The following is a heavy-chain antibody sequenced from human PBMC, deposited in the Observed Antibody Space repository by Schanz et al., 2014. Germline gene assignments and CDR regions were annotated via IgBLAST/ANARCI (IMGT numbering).Heavy chain of an antibody. CDR1: GYTFSDYG. CDR3: ATMWGYCTATACQILEVLDV. CDR2: ISPYTGNT. Sequence: QVQLVQSGDEVKKPGASVKVSCKTSGYTFSDYGITWVRQAPGQGLEWVGWISPYTGNTHYFDKMEGRVTMTTDTSTSTAYMELSSLKSEDTAVYYCATMWGYCTATACQILEVLDVWGQGAMVTVSS. D-gene: IGHD2-8*02. V-gene: IGHV1-18*01. J-gene: IGHJ3*01.